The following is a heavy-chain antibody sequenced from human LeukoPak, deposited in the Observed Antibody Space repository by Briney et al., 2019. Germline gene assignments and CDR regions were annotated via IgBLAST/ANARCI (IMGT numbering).Heavy chain of an antibody. Sequence: PGGSLRLSCAASGFTFSSYEMNWVRQAPGKGLEWVSYISSSGSTIYYADSVKGRFTISRDNAKNSLYLQMNSLRAEDTAVYYCAKDSLIEEYYYYYMDVWGKGTTVTISS. V-gene: IGHV3-48*03. CDR3: AKDSLIEEYYYYYMDV. J-gene: IGHJ6*03. CDR2: ISSSGSTI. CDR1: GFTFSSYE.